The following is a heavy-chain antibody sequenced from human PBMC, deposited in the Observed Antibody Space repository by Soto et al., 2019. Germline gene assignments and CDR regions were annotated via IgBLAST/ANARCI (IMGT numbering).Heavy chain of an antibody. D-gene: IGHD3-3*01. CDR2: ISSSGSTI. CDR1: GFTFSSYE. V-gene: IGHV3-48*03. Sequence: GGSLRLSCAASGFTFSSYEMNWVRQSPGKGLEWVSYISSSGSTIYYADSVKGRFTISRDNAKNSLYLQMNSLRAEDTAVYYCARGLYYDFWSGYWGQGTLVTVSS. J-gene: IGHJ4*02. CDR3: ARGLYYDFWSGY.